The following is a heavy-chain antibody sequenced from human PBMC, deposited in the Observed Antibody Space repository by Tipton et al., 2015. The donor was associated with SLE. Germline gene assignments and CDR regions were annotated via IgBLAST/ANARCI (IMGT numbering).Heavy chain of an antibody. CDR2: VYISGDT. V-gene: IGHV4-61*02. CDR1: GGSISRGSYF. J-gene: IGHJ6*03. CDR3: ARHPSSFDYYYYYYMDV. Sequence: LRLSCTVSGGSISRGSYFWTWIRQPAGKGLEWIGRVYISGDTNYNPSLKSRVTISVDTSKNQFTLKLSSVTAADTAVYYCARHPSSFDYYYYYYMDVWGKGTTVTVSS.